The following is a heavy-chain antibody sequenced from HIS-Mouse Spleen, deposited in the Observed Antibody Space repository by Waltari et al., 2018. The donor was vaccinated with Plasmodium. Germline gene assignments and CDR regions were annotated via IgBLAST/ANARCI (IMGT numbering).Heavy chain of an antibody. J-gene: IGHJ6*02. CDR2: IYHSGGT. Sequence: QVQLQESGPGLVKPSETLSLTCTVSGYSISSGYYWGWIRQPPGKGLGWIGSIYHSGGTSSNPSLKSRVTIAVDTPKNQFSLKLSVGTAADTAVYYCARVDYGSGDYYYYYGMDVWGQGTTVTVSS. D-gene: IGHD3-10*01. V-gene: IGHV4-38-2*02. CDR3: ARVDYGSGDYYYYYGMDV. CDR1: GYSISSGYY.